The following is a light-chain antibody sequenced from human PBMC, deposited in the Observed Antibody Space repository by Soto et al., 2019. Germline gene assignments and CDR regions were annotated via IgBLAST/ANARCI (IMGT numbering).Light chain of an antibody. V-gene: IGLV2-11*01. CDR3: CSYAGSYSYG. CDR2: DVT. Sequence: QSALTQPRSVSGSPGQSVAISCTGTSRDVGGYNYVSWYQQHPGKAPKLMIYDVTKRPSGVPDRFSASKSGNTASLTISGLQADDEADYYCCSYAGSYSYGFGTGTKVTVL. CDR1: SRDVGGYNY. J-gene: IGLJ1*01.